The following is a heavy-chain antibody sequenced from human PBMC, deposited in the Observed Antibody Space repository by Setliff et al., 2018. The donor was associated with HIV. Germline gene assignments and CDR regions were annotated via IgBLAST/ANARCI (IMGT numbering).Heavy chain of an antibody. Sequence: SETLSLTCTVSGGSFSSYHWSWIRHPAGKGLEWIGHTYASGSTNYSPSLKSRVTISVDTSKNQFSLKLSSVTAADTAVYYCARGKWLVGIDYWGQGTLVTVSS. V-gene: IGHV4-4*07. CDR2: TYASGST. CDR1: GGSFSSYH. D-gene: IGHD6-19*01. CDR3: ARGKWLVGIDY. J-gene: IGHJ4*02.